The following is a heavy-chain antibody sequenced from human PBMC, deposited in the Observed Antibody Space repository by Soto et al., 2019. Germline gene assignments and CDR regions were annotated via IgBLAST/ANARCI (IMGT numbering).Heavy chain of an antibody. CDR2: ISYDGSNK. CDR3: AKRGVDTFGLSY. CDR1: GFTFSSYG. V-gene: IGHV3-30*18. J-gene: IGHJ4*02. Sequence: GGSLRLSCAASGFTFSSYGMHWVRQAPGKGLEWVAVISYDGSNKYYADSVKGRFTISRDNAKNTLYLQMNSLRVEDTAMYYCAKRGVDTFGLSYWGQGTLVTVS. D-gene: IGHD3-10*01.